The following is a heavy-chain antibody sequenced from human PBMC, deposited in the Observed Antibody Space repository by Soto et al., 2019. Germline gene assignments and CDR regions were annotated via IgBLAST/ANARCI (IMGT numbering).Heavy chain of an antibody. D-gene: IGHD2-2*01. CDR1: GYSFTSDW. CDR2: IDPSDSYT. V-gene: IGHV5-10-1*01. CDR3: ARRGRYCSSTSCSPADYYYYYGMDV. J-gene: IGHJ6*02. Sequence: GESVKISCSGSGYSFTSDWISWGRQMPWKGLEWMGRIDPSDSYTNYSPSFQGHVTISADKSISTAYLQWSSLKASDTATYYCARRGRYCSSTSCSPADYYYYYGMDVWGQGTTVTVSS.